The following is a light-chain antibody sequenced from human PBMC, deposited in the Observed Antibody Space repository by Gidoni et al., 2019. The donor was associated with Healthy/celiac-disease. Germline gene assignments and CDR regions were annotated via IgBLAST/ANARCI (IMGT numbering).Light chain of an antibody. Sequence: IQMTQSPPTLSAFVGDRVTITCRASQSISSWLAWYQQQPGKAPKLLISKASTLESGVPSRFSGSGAGTEFALTISSLQPDDFATYYCKQYSSYSWTFGQGTKVEIK. CDR2: KAS. CDR3: KQYSSYSWT. V-gene: IGKV1-5*03. J-gene: IGKJ1*01. CDR1: QSISSW.